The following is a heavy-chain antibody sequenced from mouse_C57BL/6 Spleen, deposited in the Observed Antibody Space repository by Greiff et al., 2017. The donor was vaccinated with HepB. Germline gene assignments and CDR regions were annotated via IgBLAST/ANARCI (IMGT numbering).Heavy chain of an antibody. CDR3: ARGAIRRDAMDY. CDR1: GYTFTSYW. V-gene: IGHV1-52*01. CDR2: IDPSDSET. Sequence: VQLQQPGAELVRPGSSVKLSCKASGYTFTSYWMHWVKQRPIQGLEWIGNIDPSDSETHYNQKFKDKATLTVDKSSSTAYMQLSSLTSEDSAVYYCARGAIRRDAMDYWGQGTSVTVSS. J-gene: IGHJ4*01.